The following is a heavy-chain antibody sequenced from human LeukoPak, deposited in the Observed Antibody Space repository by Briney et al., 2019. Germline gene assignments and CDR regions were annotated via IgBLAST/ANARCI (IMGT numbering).Heavy chain of an antibody. J-gene: IGHJ4*02. CDR3: ARHGAYSGSYYVDY. V-gene: IGHV4-61*02. D-gene: IGHD1-26*01. Sequence: PSQTLSLTCTVSGGSISSGSYYWSWIRQPAGKGLEWIGRIYTSGSTNYNPSLKSRVTISVDTSKNQFSLKLSSVTAADTAVYYCARHGAYSGSYYVDYWGQGTLVTVSS. CDR2: IYTSGST. CDR1: GGSISSGSYY.